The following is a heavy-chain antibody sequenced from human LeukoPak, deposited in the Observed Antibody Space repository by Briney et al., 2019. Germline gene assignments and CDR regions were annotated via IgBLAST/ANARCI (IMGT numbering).Heavy chain of an antibody. Sequence: SETLSLTCTVSGGSISSSSYYWGWIRQPPGKGLEWIGSIYYSGSTNYNPSLKSRVTISVDTSKNQFSLKLSSVTAADTAVYYCARDRYYDSSGPPDWGQGTLVTVSS. CDR1: GGSISSSSYY. D-gene: IGHD3-22*01. V-gene: IGHV4-39*07. CDR2: IYYSGST. CDR3: ARDRYYDSSGPPD. J-gene: IGHJ4*02.